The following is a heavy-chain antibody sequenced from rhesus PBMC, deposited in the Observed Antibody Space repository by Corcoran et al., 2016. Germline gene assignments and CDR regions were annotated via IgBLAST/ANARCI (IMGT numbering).Heavy chain of an antibody. D-gene: IGHD4-29*01. J-gene: IGHJ4*01. CDR2: IYSNSEST. V-gene: IGHV4S12*01. Sequence: QVQLQESGPGVVKPSETLSLTCAVSGGSISRGYYIWSWIRQPPGTGLEWIGGIYSNSESTNYNPALKSRVTISKDTSKNQFSLKLSSVTAADTAVYYCARVSSIYDYWGQGVLVTVSS. CDR1: GGSISRGYYI. CDR3: ARVSSIYDY.